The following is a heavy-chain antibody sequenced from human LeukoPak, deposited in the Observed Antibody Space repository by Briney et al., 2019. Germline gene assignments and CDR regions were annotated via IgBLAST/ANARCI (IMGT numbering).Heavy chain of an antibody. Sequence: GGSLRLSCAASGFTLSDSAIHWVRQASGKGLEWVGLIDRPAKSYATAYGASVGGRFTISRDDSKNTAYLQMDSLRTEDTALYYCTRDRGTYNWLDPWGQGTLVTVSS. CDR1: GFTLSDSA. CDR3: TRDRGTYNWLDP. CDR2: IDRPAKSYAT. V-gene: IGHV3-73*01. J-gene: IGHJ5*02. D-gene: IGHD1-26*01.